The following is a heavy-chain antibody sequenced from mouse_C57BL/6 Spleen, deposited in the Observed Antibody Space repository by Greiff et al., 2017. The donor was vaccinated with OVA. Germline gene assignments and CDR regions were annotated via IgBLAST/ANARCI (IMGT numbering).Heavy chain of an antibody. V-gene: IGHV1-66*01. Sequence: QVQLQQSGPALVKPGASVTISCKASGYSFTSYYIHWVKQRPGQGLEWIGWIYPGSGNTKYNEKFKGKATLTADTSSSTAYMQLSSLTSEDAAVYYCARGYDYDGGFAYWGQGTLVTVSA. CDR2: IYPGSGNT. D-gene: IGHD2-4*01. CDR1: GYSFTSYY. J-gene: IGHJ3*01. CDR3: ARGYDYDGGFAY.